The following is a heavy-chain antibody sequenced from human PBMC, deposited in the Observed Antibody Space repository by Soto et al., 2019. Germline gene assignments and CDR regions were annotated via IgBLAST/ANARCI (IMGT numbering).Heavy chain of an antibody. J-gene: IGHJ4*02. CDR3: ARDLNYGLFDY. V-gene: IGHV3-48*01. D-gene: IGHD4-17*01. Sequence: GGSLRLSSAASGTTFSSYSMNWVRQAPGKGLEWVSYISSSSSTIYYADSVKGRFTISRDNAKNSLYLQMNSLRAEDTAVYYCARDLNYGLFDYWGQGT. CDR1: GTTFSSYS. CDR2: ISSSSSTI.